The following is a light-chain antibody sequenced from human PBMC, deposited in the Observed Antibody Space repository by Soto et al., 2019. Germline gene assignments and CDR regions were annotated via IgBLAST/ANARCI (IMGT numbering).Light chain of an antibody. CDR2: KVS. CDR3: MQAAPWPYT. J-gene: IGKJ2*01. V-gene: IGKV2-30*01. Sequence: EVVMTQSPLSLPVTLGQPASISCRSSQSLEYSDGNTYFNWFHQRPGQSPRRLIYKVSNRDSGVSDRFSGRGSGTDFTLKISRVEAEDVGVSFCMQAAPWPYTFGQGTKLEIK. CDR1: QSLEYSDGNTY.